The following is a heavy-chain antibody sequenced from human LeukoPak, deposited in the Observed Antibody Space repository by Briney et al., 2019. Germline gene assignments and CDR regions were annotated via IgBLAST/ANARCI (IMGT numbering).Heavy chain of an antibody. J-gene: IGHJ3*02. CDR1: GGSISSSSYY. CDR3: ARPYSGSYQGSDAFDI. Sequence: PSETLSLTCTVSGGSISSSSYYWGWIRQPPGKGLEWIGSIYYSGSTYYNPSLKSRVTISVDTSKNQFSLKLSSVTAADTAVYYCARPYSGSYQGSDAFDIWGQGTKVTVSS. CDR2: IYYSGST. D-gene: IGHD1-26*01. V-gene: IGHV4-39*01.